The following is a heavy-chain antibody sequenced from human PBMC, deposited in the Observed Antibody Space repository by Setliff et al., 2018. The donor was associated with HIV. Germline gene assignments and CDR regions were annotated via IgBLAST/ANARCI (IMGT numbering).Heavy chain of an antibody. CDR2: IYYSGST. V-gene: IGHV4-39*01. CDR3: ARVGGTTWGVYYYYYYMDV. CDR1: GGSISSRSYY. J-gene: IGHJ6*03. D-gene: IGHD1-7*01. Sequence: SETLSLTCTVSGGSISSRSYYWGWIRQPPGKGLEWIGSIYYSGSTDYDPSLKSRVTISVDTSKNQFSLKLSAVTAADTAVYYCARVGGTTWGVYYYYYYMDVWGKGTTVTVSS.